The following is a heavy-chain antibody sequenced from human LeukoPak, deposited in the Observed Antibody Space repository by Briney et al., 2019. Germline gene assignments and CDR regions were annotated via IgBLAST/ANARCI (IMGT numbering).Heavy chain of an antibody. Sequence: GGSLRLSCAASRFTFSSYWMSWVRQAPGKGLEWVASINHNGNVNYYVDSVKGRFTISRDNAKNSLYLQMSNLRAEDTAVYFCARGGGLDVWGQGATVTVSS. CDR3: ARGGGLDV. J-gene: IGHJ6*02. CDR2: INHNGNVN. CDR1: RFTFSSYW. D-gene: IGHD1-26*01. V-gene: IGHV3-7*03.